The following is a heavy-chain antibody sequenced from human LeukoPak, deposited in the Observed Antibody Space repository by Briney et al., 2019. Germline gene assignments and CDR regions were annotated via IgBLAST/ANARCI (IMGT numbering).Heavy chain of an antibody. V-gene: IGHV4-34*01. CDR1: RGSFIGYY. J-gene: IGHJ4*02. D-gene: IGHD1-26*01. CDR2: INHSGSS. CDR3: ARAPNSGSHSFYFDY. Sequence: SETLSLTCAVYRGSFIGYYWSWIRQPPGKGLEWIGEINHSGSSNYNPSLKSRVPISVDTSKDQFSLKLSSVTAADTAVYSCARAPNSGSHSFYFDYWGQGTLVTVSS.